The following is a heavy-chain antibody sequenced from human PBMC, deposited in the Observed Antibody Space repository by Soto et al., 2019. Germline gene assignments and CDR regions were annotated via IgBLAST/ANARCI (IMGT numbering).Heavy chain of an antibody. CDR3: ARSAGGSYYEAGDS. Sequence: QVQLVESGGGVVQPGRSLRLSCAASGFTFSNYAIHWVRQAPGKGLEWVAVISFDGSNIYYADSVKGRFTISRDNSKNTLYRQMNSLRADAAAVYYCARSAGGSYYEAGDSWGQGTLVTVSS. CDR1: GFTFSNYA. D-gene: IGHD1-26*01. V-gene: IGHV3-30-3*01. J-gene: IGHJ4*02. CDR2: ISFDGSNI.